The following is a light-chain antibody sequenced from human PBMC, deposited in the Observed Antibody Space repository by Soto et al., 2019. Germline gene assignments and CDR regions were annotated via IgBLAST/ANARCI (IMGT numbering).Light chain of an antibody. CDR2: EVS. CDR3: SSYTSSSTPTYV. CDR1: RSDVGGDNY. J-gene: IGLJ1*01. Sequence: QSALTQPASVSGSPGQSITISCTGTRSDVGGDNYVSWDQQHPGKAPKLMVYEVSNRPSGVSNRVSGSKSANTASLTISGLQAYDEADYYRSSYTSSSTPTYVFGTGTKVTVL. V-gene: IGLV2-14*01.